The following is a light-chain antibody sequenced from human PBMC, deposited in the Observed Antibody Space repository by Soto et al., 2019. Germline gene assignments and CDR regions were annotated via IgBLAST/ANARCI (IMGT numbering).Light chain of an antibody. CDR2: DVS. CDR3: CSYAGSYTVG. V-gene: IGLV2-11*01. J-gene: IGLJ1*01. CDR1: SSDVGVYNY. Sequence: QSALTQPRSVSGSPGESVTISCTGTSSDVGVYNYVSWYQQYPGKAPKIMIYDVSKRPSGVPDRFSGSKSENTASLTISGLQAEDEADYYCCSYAGSYTVGFGIGTKVTVL.